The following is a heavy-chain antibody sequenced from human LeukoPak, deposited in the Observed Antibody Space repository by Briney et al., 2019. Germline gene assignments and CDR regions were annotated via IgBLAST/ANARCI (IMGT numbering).Heavy chain of an antibody. CDR1: GGSISSGSYY. Sequence: SETLSLTCTVSGGSISSGSYYWSWIRQPAGKGLEWIGRIYTSGSTNYNPSLKSRVTISVDTSKNQLSLKLSSVTAADTAVYYCARGEGIVGATFHYWGQGTLVTVSS. D-gene: IGHD1-26*01. V-gene: IGHV4-61*02. CDR3: ARGEGIVGATFHY. J-gene: IGHJ4*02. CDR2: IYTSGST.